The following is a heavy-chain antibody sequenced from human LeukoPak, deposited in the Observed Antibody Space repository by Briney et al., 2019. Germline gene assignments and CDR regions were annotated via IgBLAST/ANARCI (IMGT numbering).Heavy chain of an antibody. CDR2: INHSGST. D-gene: IGHD1-26*01. CDR3: ARGARRNQWELDY. Sequence: PSETLSLTCAVYGVSFSNYYWSWIRQPPGKGLEWIGEINHSGSTNYNPSLKSRVTMSVDTSNNQFSLELNSVTATDTAVYYCARGARRNQWELDYWGQGTLVAVSS. V-gene: IGHV4-34*01. CDR1: GVSFSNYY. J-gene: IGHJ4*02.